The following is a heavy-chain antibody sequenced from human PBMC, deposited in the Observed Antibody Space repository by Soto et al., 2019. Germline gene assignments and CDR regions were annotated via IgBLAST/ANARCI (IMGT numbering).Heavy chain of an antibody. Sequence: GSTNYNPSLKSRVTISVDTAKNQFSLKLTSVTAADTAVYYCATQAAGYNSGSFDYWGLGTLVTVSS. D-gene: IGHD5-18*01. CDR2: GST. J-gene: IGHJ4*02. CDR3: ATQAAGYNSGSFDY. V-gene: IGHV4-59*01.